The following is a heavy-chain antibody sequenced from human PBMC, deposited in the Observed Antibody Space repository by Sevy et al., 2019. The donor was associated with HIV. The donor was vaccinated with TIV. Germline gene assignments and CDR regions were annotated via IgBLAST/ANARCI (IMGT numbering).Heavy chain of an antibody. CDR1: GFTFSSYA. D-gene: IGHD5-18*01. J-gene: IGHJ4*02. CDR2: ISGSGGST. CDR3: AKGKGYSYGYNSVY. V-gene: IGHV3-23*01. Sequence: GGSLRLSCAASGFTFSSYAMSWVRQAPGKGLEWVSAISGSGGSTYYADSVKRRFTISRDNSKNTLYLQMNSLRAEDTAVYYCAKGKGYSYGYNSVYWGQGTLVTVSS.